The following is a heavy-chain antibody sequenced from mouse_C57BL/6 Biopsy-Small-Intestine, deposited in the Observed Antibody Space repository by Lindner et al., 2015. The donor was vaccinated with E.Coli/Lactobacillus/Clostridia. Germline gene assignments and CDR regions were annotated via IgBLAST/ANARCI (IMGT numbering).Heavy chain of an antibody. Sequence: QLQESGPELVKPGASVKISCKASGYSFTDYNMNWVRQSNGKSLEWIGVITPNYGTTSYNQKFKGRATLTVDQSSSTAYMQLNSLTSEDSAVYYCARHGNYFDYWGQGTTLTVSS. CDR1: GYSFTDYN. J-gene: IGHJ2*01. CDR2: ITPNYGTT. CDR3: ARHGNYFDY. D-gene: IGHD2-1*01. V-gene: IGHV1-39*01.